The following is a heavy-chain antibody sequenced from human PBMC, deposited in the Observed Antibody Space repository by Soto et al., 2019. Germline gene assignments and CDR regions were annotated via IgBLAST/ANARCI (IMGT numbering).Heavy chain of an antibody. CDR1: GFTFSNFA. V-gene: IGHV3-23*01. CDR2: ISGTDDYT. J-gene: IGHJ5*02. Sequence: PGGSLRLSCAASGFTFSNFAMTWVRQAPGAGREWVSSISGTDDYTYYADSVKGRFTISRDNARDTLFLHMNNLTAADSAVYYCARGRGYIWQNYFDLWGLGILVTVSS. D-gene: IGHD6-25*01. CDR3: ARGRGYIWQNYFDL.